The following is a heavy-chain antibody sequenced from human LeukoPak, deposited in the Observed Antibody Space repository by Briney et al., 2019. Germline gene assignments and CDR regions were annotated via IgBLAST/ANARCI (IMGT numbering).Heavy chain of an antibody. J-gene: IGHJ4*02. CDR3: TTGWRSSSPGTQDY. V-gene: IGHV3-15*01. CDR2: IKSKTDGGTT. CDR1: GFTFSNAW. D-gene: IGHD6-13*01. Sequence: GGSLRLSCAASGFTFSNAWMSWVRQAPGKGLEWVGRIKSKTDGGTTDYAAPVKGRFTISRDDSKNTLYLQMNSLKTEDTAVYYCTTGWRSSSPGTQDYWGQGTLVTVSS.